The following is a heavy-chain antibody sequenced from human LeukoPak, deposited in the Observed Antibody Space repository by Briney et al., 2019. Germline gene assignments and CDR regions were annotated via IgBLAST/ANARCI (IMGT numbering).Heavy chain of an antibody. J-gene: IGHJ2*01. D-gene: IGHD1-7*01. CDR1: GFTFSSYA. Sequence: GGSLRLSCAASGFTFSSYAMHWGRQAPGKGLEWVAVISYDGSNKYYADSVKGRFTISRDNSKNTLYLQMNSLRTADTAVYYCARAGGGPTTLYLFFDLWGRGTLVTVSS. V-gene: IGHV3-30*04. CDR3: ARAGGGPTTLYLFFDL. CDR2: ISYDGSNK.